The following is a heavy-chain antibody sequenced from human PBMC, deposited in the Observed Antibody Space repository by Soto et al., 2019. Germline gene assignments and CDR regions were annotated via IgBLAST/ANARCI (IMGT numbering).Heavy chain of an antibody. CDR3: AKYGSEKDFDY. J-gene: IGHJ4*02. Sequence: EVQLLESGGGLVQPGGSLILSCAASGFTFSSYAMSWVRQAPGKGLEWVSAISGSGCSTYYADSVRGRFTISRDNSKNTLYLQMNSLIAGDTAVYYCAKYGSEKDFDYWGQGALVTVSS. CDR1: GFTFSSYA. D-gene: IGHD4-17*01. CDR2: ISGSGCST. V-gene: IGHV3-23*01.